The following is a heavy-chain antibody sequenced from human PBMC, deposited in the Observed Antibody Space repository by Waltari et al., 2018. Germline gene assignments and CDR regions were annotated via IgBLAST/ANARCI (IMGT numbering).Heavy chain of an antibody. J-gene: IGHJ4*02. CDR3: ARAAGGGKIFDY. CDR2: IYHSGST. CDR1: GYSISSGYY. V-gene: IGHV4-38-2*01. D-gene: IGHD2-15*01. Sequence: QVQLQESGPGLVKPSETLSLTCAVSGYSISSGYYWGWTRQPPGKGLEWIGSIYHSGSTYYNPSLKSRVTISVDTSKNQFSLKLSSVTAADTAVYYCARAAGGGKIFDYWGQGTLVTVSS.